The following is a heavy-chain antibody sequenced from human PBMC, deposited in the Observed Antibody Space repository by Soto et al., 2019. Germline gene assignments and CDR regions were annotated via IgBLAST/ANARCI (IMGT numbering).Heavy chain of an antibody. CDR1: GFTFSTYW. CDR3: ARDKAVGATTGSSFHY. CDR2: INQDGSEK. D-gene: IGHD1-26*01. V-gene: IGHV3-7*01. J-gene: IGHJ4*02. Sequence: PGGSLRLSCAASGFTFSTYWMTWVRQAPGKGLEWVANINQDGSEKYYVDSVKGRFTISRDNNKNSLFLQMSSLRAEDTALYYCARDKAVGATTGSSFHYWGQGTLVTVSS.